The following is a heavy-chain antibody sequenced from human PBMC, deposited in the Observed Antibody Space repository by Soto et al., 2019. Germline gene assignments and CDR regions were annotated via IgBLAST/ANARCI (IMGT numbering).Heavy chain of an antibody. D-gene: IGHD6-6*01. J-gene: IGHJ4*02. Sequence: GGSLRLSCVASGFSFSNYNMNWVRQAPGKGLEWVSYITDSSDTVHYADSVRGRFTISRDNAESSLYLQMNSLRDEDTAVYFCAKTAAARPNLYLDSWGQGTLVTVSS. CDR2: ITDSSDTV. CDR3: AKTAAARPNLYLDS. CDR1: GFSFSNYN. V-gene: IGHV3-48*02.